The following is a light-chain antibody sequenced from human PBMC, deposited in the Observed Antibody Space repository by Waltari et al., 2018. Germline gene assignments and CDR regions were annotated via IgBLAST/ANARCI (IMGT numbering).Light chain of an antibody. CDR3: QQYKTYPWT. Sequence: DIQMAQSPSALSASVGARVTTTCRASPSINPWLAWFRQKPRKGPELLIHKVSTLQSAVQSRLSGSAAGTEFTLTISNLQPDDVATYYCQQYKTYPWTFGQGTRVEIK. CDR2: KVS. CDR1: PSINPW. J-gene: IGKJ1*01. V-gene: IGKV1-5*03.